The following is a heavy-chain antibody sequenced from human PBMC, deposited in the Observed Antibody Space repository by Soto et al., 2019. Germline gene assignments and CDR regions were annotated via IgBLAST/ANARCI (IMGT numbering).Heavy chain of an antibody. CDR2: IYSRGST. CDR3: ASNTLFDY. Sequence: EVQLVESGGGLVQPGGSLRLSCAASGFSVSSNYMSWVRQAPGKGLEWVSVIYSRGSTYYADSVKGRFTISRDNSKNTLYLKMNSLRAEDTAVYYCASNTLFDYWGQGTLVTVSS. V-gene: IGHV3-66*01. CDR1: GFSVSSNY. D-gene: IGHD2-2*02. J-gene: IGHJ4*02.